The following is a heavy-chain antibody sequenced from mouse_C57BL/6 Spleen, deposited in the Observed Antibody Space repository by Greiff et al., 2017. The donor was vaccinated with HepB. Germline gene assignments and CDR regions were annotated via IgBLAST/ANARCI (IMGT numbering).Heavy chain of an antibody. D-gene: IGHD2-1*01. V-gene: IGHV5-17*01. CDR3: ARRVYYGSYDYAMDY. J-gene: IGHJ4*01. CDR1: GFTFSDYG. CDR2: ISSGSSTI. Sequence: EVQVVESGGGLVKPGGSLKLSCAASGFTFSDYGMHWVRQAPEKGLEWVAYISSGSSTIYYADTVKGRFTISRDNAKNTLFLQMTSLRSEDTAMYYCARRVYYGSYDYAMDYWGQGTSVTVSS.